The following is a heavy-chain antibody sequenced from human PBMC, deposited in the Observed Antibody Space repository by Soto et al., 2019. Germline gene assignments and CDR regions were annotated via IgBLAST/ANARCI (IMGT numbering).Heavy chain of an antibody. Sequence: GGSLRLSCAASGFTFSSYSMNWVRQAPGKGLEWVSAISGSGGSTYYADSVKGRFTISRDNSKNTLYLQMNSLRAEDTAVYYCAKAWGSGSYYYDDYWGQGTLVTVSS. CDR2: ISGSGGST. V-gene: IGHV3-23*01. CDR3: AKAWGSGSYYYDDY. D-gene: IGHD3-10*01. CDR1: GFTFSSYS. J-gene: IGHJ4*02.